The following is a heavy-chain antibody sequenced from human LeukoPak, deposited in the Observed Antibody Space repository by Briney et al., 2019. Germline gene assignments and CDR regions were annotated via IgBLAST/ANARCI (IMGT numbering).Heavy chain of an antibody. V-gene: IGHV1-69*05. D-gene: IGHD5-24*01. CDR1: GGTFSSYA. CDR2: IIPIFGTA. Sequence: SSVKVSCKASGGTFSSYAISWVRQAPGQGLEWMGGIIPIFGTANYAQKFQGRVTITTDESTSTAYMELSSLRSEDTAVYYCARGATAGHYYYDMDVWGKGTTVTVSS. J-gene: IGHJ6*03. CDR3: ARGATAGHYYYDMDV.